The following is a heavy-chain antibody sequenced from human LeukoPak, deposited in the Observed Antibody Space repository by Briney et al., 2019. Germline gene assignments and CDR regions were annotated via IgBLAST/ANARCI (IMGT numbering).Heavy chain of an antibody. V-gene: IGHV3-74*01. CDR1: GFSLSGYW. D-gene: IGHD3-22*01. J-gene: IGHJ4*02. CDR3: VYYDSSGYYYGRLRY. Sequence: PGGSLRLSCVASGFSLSGYWMYWVRQAPGKGLMYISRNNGDGSTTNYADVVKGRFTTSRDNSKNTLFLQMNSLRAEDTAMYFCVYYDSSGYYYGRLRYWGQGTPVTVSS. CDR2: NNGDGSTT.